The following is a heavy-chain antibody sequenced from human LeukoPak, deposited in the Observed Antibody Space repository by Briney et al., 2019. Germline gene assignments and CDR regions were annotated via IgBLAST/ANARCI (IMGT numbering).Heavy chain of an antibody. CDR3: ASAATFQASVYYYGMDV. D-gene: IGHD1-26*01. CDR2: INPSGGST. CDR1: GYAFTSYY. V-gene: IGHV1-46*01. J-gene: IGHJ6*02. Sequence: ASVKVSCTASGYAFTSYYMHWVRQAPGQGLEWMGIINPSGGSTSYAQKFQGRVTMTRDTSTSTVYMELSSLRSEDTAVYYCASAATFQASVYYYGMDVWGQGTTVTVSS.